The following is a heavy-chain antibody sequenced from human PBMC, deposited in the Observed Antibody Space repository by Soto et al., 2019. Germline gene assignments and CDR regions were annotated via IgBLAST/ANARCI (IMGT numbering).Heavy chain of an antibody. D-gene: IGHD2-2*01. CDR2: INSDGSST. Sequence: GGSLRLSCAASGFTFSSYRMHWVRQAPGKGLVWVSRINSDGSSTSYADSVKGRFTISRDNAKNTLYLQMNSLRAEDTAVYYCARDTSHCSSTSCSIVVHAFDIWGQGTMVTVSS. V-gene: IGHV3-74*01. CDR1: GFTFSSYR. J-gene: IGHJ3*02. CDR3: ARDTSHCSSTSCSIVVHAFDI.